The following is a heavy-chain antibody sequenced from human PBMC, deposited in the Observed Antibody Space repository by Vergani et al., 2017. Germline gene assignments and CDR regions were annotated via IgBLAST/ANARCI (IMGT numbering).Heavy chain of an antibody. CDR1: GGSISSYY. Sequence: QVQLQESGPGLVKPSETLSLTCTVSGGSISSYYWSWIRQPPGKGLEWIGYIYYSGSTNYNPSRKSRVTISVDTSQNQFSLKLSSVTAADTAVYYCARGSYDFWSGYYSPFDYWGQGTLVTVSS. V-gene: IGHV4-59*01. J-gene: IGHJ4*02. CDR3: ARGSYDFWSGYYSPFDY. CDR2: IYYSGST. D-gene: IGHD3-3*01.